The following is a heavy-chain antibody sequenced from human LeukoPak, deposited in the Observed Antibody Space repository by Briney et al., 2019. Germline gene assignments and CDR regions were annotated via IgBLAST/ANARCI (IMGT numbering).Heavy chain of an antibody. Sequence: QTGGSLRLSCAASGFTFSSYAMSWVRQAPGKGLEWVSAISGSGGSTYYADSVKRRFTISTDNSKNTLYLQMNSLRAEDTAVYYCAKDSVTKYDFWSGPTYFVDYWGQGTLVTVSS. CDR1: GFTFSSYA. V-gene: IGHV3-23*01. J-gene: IGHJ4*02. D-gene: IGHD3-3*01. CDR3: AKDSVTKYDFWSGPTYFVDY. CDR2: ISGSGGST.